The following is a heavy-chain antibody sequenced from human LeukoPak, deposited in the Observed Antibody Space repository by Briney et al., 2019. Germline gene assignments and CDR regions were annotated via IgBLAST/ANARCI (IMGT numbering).Heavy chain of an antibody. J-gene: IGHJ4*02. CDR2: ISDYNGNT. CDR3: ARSLNYYSGNYQLYDY. D-gene: IGHD1-26*01. Sequence: ASVTVSCKASGYTFTNYGISWVRQAPGQGLEWMGWISDYNGNTKYAQKFQGRVTMTTDTSTTTAYIELRSLRSDDTAVYYCARSLNYYSGNYQLYDYWGQGTLVTVSS. V-gene: IGHV1-18*01. CDR1: GYTFTNYG.